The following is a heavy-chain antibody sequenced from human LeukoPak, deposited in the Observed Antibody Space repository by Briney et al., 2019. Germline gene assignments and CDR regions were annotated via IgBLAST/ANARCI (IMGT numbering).Heavy chain of an antibody. D-gene: IGHD6-19*01. CDR2: IFGSGGSA. J-gene: IGHJ4*02. CDR3: GKTTTGYSSGRYSGWPVDY. CDR1: GFTFNSYA. V-gene: IGHV3-23*01. Sequence: GGSLRLSYAASGFTFNSYAMYWVRQAPGKGLEWVSGIFGSGGSAHYADSVKGRFTISRDNSKNTVYLQMDSLRVEDTAVYYCGKTTTGYSSGRYSGWPVDYWGQGTLVTVSS.